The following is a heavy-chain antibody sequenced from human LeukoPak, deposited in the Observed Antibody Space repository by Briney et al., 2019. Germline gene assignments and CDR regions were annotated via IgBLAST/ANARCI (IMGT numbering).Heavy chain of an antibody. D-gene: IGHD3-16*01. J-gene: IGHJ4*02. Sequence: ASVKVSCKASGHKFTDDYMHWVRQAPGQGLEVMGWINPDSGFTNYAQKFKGRVTMTRDTSISTAYLEVRSLTSDDTAVYYCAPTAEAYTSWWKVWGQGTLVTVSS. CDR1: GHKFTDDY. CDR2: INPDSGFT. CDR3: APTAEAYTSWWKV. V-gene: IGHV1-2*02.